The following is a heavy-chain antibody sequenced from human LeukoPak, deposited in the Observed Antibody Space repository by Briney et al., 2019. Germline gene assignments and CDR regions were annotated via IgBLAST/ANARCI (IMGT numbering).Heavy chain of an antibody. V-gene: IGHV3-21*01. D-gene: IGHD3-3*01. Sequence: GGSLRLSFAASGFTFSCYSMNRVRQAPGKGLERVSSISSSSSYIYYADSVKGRVTISRDNAKYSVYLPMNSLRAEDTAVYYCARVDGEDFWSGPYYYYYYMDVWGKGTTVTVSS. CDR1: GFTFSCYS. J-gene: IGHJ6*03. CDR3: ARVDGEDFWSGPYYYYYYMDV. CDR2: ISSSSSYI.